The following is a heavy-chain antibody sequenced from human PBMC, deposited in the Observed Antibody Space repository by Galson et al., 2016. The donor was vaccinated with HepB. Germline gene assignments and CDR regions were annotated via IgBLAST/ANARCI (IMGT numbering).Heavy chain of an antibody. CDR3: MRGQYFHGDDVDY. CDR2: MSYDGMKQ. J-gene: IGHJ4*02. Sequence: SLRLSCAASGFTFSSYTMHWVRQAPGRGLEWVAVMSYDGMKQYYADSVKGRFTISRDNSKNGLYLQMDSLRTEDTAVYFCMRGQYFHGDDVDYWGQGTLVTVSS. CDR1: GFTFSSYT. V-gene: IGHV3-30*04. D-gene: IGHD2/OR15-2a*01.